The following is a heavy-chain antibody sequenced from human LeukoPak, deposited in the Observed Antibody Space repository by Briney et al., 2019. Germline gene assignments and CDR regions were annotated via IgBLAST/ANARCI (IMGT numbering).Heavy chain of an antibody. Sequence: PGGSLRLSCAASGFTFSSYWMTWVRQGPGKGLEWVANIKPGGNEKYYVDSVKGRFTISRDNAKNSLYLQMNSLRAEDTAVYYCARLGSGSYYNDALDYWGQGTLVTVSS. V-gene: IGHV3-7*01. J-gene: IGHJ4*02. CDR1: GFTFSSYW. CDR3: ARLGSGSYYNDALDY. CDR2: IKPGGNEK. D-gene: IGHD3-10*01.